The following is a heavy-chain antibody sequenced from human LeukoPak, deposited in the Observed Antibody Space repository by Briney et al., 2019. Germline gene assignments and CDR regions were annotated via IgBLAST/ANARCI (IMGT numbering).Heavy chain of an antibody. Sequence: SQTLSLTCTVSGGSISSGGYYWSWIRQHPGKGLEWIGYIYYSGSTYYNPSLKSRVTISVDTSKNQFSLKLSSVTAADTAVYYCARVEVYCSGGSCYSGYFDYWGQGTLVTVSS. J-gene: IGHJ4*02. CDR2: IYYSGST. D-gene: IGHD2-15*01. V-gene: IGHV4-31*03. CDR3: ARVEVYCSGGSCYSGYFDY. CDR1: GGSISSGGYY.